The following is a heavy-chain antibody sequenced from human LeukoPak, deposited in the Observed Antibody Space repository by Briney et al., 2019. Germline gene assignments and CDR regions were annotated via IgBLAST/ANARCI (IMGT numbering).Heavy chain of an antibody. Sequence: GASVKVSCKASGGTFRSYAINWVRQAPGQGLEWMGGIIPIFGTTNYAQKFQGRVTITADESTSTAYMELSSLRSEDTAVYYCARGGPSRPLDYWGQGTLVTVSS. V-gene: IGHV1-69*13. CDR1: GGTFRSYA. CDR2: IIPIFGTT. J-gene: IGHJ4*02. CDR3: ARGGPSRPLDY. D-gene: IGHD3-16*01.